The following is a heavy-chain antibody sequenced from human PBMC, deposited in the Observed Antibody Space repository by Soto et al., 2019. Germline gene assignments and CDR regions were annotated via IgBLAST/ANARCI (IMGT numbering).Heavy chain of an antibody. CDR3: ARLDSSGWTLGGGHYYYYGMDV. V-gene: IGHV1-3*01. CDR2: INAGNGNT. Sequence: QVPLVQSGAEVKKPGASVKVSCKASGYTFTSYAMHWVRQAPGQRLEWMGWINAGNGNTKYSQKFQGRVTITRDTSASTAYMELSSLRSEDTAVYYCARLDSSGWTLGGGHYYYYGMDVWGQGTTVTVSS. CDR1: GYTFTSYA. J-gene: IGHJ6*02. D-gene: IGHD6-19*01.